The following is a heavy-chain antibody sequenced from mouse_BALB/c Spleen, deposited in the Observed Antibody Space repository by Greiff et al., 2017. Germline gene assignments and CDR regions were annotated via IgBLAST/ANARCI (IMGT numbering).Heavy chain of an antibody. V-gene: IGHV1-77*01. CDR1: GYTFTDYY. CDR2: IYPGSGNT. CDR3: ARMYYFDY. J-gene: IGHJ2*01. Sequence: QVQLKQSGAELARPGASVKLSCKASGYTFTDYYINWVKQRTGQGLEWIGEIYPGSGNTYYNEKFKGKATLTADKSSSTAYMQLSSLTSEDSAVYFCARMYYFDYWGQGTTLTVSS.